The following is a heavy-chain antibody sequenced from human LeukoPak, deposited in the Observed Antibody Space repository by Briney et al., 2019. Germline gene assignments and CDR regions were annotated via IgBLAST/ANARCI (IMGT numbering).Heavy chain of an antibody. CDR2: FDPEDGET. Sequence: ASVKVSCKVSGYTLTELSMNWVRQAPGKGLEWMGGFDPEDGETIYAQKFQGRVTMTEDTSTDTAYMELSSLRSEDTAVYYCATPTHLEWLSFPYWGQGTLVTVSS. J-gene: IGHJ4*02. D-gene: IGHD3-3*01. CDR1: GYTLTELS. CDR3: ATPTHLEWLSFPY. V-gene: IGHV1-24*01.